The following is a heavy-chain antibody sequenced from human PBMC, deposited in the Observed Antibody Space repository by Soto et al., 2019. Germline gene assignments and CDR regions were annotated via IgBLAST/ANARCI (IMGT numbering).Heavy chain of an antibody. V-gene: IGHV3-48*01. CDR3: ARAEPYCSGGSCYFGEGVSGY. Sequence: GGSLRLSCEASGFTISECSMNWVRQTPGKGLEWLAYITIRTGNVHYADSVKGRFTISRDNSKNTLYLQMNSLRAEDTAVYYCARAEPYCSGGSCYFGEGVSGYWGQGTLVTVSS. J-gene: IGHJ4*02. CDR1: GFTISECS. CDR2: ITIRTGNV. D-gene: IGHD2-15*01.